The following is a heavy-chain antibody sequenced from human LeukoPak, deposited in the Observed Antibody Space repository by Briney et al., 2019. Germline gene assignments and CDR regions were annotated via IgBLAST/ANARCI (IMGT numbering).Heavy chain of an antibody. CDR2: FYHGVGT. V-gene: IGHV4-38-2*01. D-gene: IGHD2-2*01. CDR1: GYSISSGYY. J-gene: IGHJ4*02. Sequence: SETLSLTCAVSGYSISSGYYWGWIRQPPGKGLEWIGSFYHGVGTYYNPSLKSRVTMSADTSKNQLSLKLSSVTAADTAVYYCARGTTRLCPDYWGQGTLVTVSS. CDR3: ARGTTRLCPDY.